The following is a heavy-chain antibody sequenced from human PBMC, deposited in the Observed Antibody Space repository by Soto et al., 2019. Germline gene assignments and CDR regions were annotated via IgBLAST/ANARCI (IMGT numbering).Heavy chain of an antibody. Sequence: SETLSLTCTVSGGSISSSSYYWGWIRQPPGKGLEWMGSIYYSVSTYYNPSLKSRVTISVDTSKNQFSLKLSSVTAAHMAVYYCARHEGRQIFADWFDPGGQETLVTVSS. V-gene: IGHV4-39*01. J-gene: IGHJ5*02. CDR1: GGSISSSSYY. CDR2: IYYSVST. CDR3: ARHEGRQIFADWFDP. D-gene: IGHD3-3*01.